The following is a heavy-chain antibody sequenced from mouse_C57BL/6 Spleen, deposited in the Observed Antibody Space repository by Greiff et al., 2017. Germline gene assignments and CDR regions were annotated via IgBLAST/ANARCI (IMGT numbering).Heavy chain of an antibody. D-gene: IGHD1-1*01. Sequence: QVQLQQSGAELVKPGASVKLSCKASGYTFTEYTIHWVKQRSGQGLEWIGWFYPGSGSIKYNEKFKDKATLTADKSSSTVYMELSRVTSEDSAVYFCARHEEPSYYYGSSYLAYWGQGTLVTVSA. J-gene: IGHJ3*01. V-gene: IGHV1-62-2*01. CDR2: FYPGSGSI. CDR1: GYTFTEYT. CDR3: ARHEEPSYYYGSSYLAY.